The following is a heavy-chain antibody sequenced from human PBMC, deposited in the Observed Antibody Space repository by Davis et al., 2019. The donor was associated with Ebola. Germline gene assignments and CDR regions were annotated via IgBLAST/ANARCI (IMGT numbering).Heavy chain of an antibody. CDR2: INHSGST. Sequence: SEPLSLTCAVYGGSFSGYYWSWIRQPPGKGLEWIGEINHSGSTNYNPSLKSRVTISVDTSKNQFSLKLSSVTAADTAVYYCARGRGSGWSFWFDPWGQGTLVTVSS. V-gene: IGHV4-34*01. D-gene: IGHD6-19*01. CDR3: ARGRGSGWSFWFDP. CDR1: GGSFSGYY. J-gene: IGHJ5*02.